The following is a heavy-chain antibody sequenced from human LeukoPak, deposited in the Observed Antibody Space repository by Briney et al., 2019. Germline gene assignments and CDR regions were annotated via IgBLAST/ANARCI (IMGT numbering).Heavy chain of an antibody. CDR2: INPNSGGT. Sequence: GSSVKVSCKASGYTFTGYYIHWVRQAPGQGLEGMGWINPNSGGTNFAQKFQGRVTMTRDTSISTAYMELSRLRSDDTAVYYCARVYYGSGSYYNDYWGQGTLVTVSS. D-gene: IGHD3-10*01. V-gene: IGHV1-2*02. CDR3: ARVYYGSGSYYNDY. J-gene: IGHJ4*02. CDR1: GYTFTGYY.